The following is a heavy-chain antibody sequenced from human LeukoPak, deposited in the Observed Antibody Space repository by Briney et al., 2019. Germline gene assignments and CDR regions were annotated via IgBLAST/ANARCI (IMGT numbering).Heavy chain of an antibody. CDR3: ARTYYDSSGYYFGFDY. CDR2: IWYDGSNK. J-gene: IGHJ4*02. CDR1: GFTFSSYG. Sequence: GGSLRLSCAASGFTFSSYGMHWVRQAPGKGLEWVAVIWYDGSNKYYADSVKGRFTISRDNSKNTLYLQMNSLRAEDTAVYYCARTYYDSSGYYFGFDYWGQGTLVTVSS. D-gene: IGHD3-22*01. V-gene: IGHV3-33*08.